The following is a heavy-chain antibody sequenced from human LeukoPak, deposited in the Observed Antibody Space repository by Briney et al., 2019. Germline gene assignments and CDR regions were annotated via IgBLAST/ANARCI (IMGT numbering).Heavy chain of an antibody. D-gene: IGHD1-14*01. CDR3: ARDRYWFDP. V-gene: IGHV4-61*01. Sequence: SETLSLTCTVSGYSISSGYYWSWIRQPPGKGLEWIGYIYYSGSTNYNPSLKSRVTISVDTSKNQFSLKLSSVTAADTAVYYCARDRYWFDPWGQGTLVTVSS. CDR2: IYYSGST. CDR1: GYSISSGYY. J-gene: IGHJ5*02.